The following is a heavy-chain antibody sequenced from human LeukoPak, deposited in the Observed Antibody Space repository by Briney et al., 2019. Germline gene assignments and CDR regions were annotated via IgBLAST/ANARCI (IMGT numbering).Heavy chain of an antibody. J-gene: IGHJ4*02. CDR2: ISSSSSYI. CDR1: GFTFSGYS. V-gene: IGHV3-21*01. D-gene: IGHD4-17*01. Sequence: PGGSLRLSCAASGFTFSGYSINWVRQAPGTGLEWVSSISSSSSYIYYADSVKGRFTISRDNAKNSLYLQMNSLRAEDTAVYYCARAGGSTVSHSDYWGQGTLVTVSS. CDR3: ARAGGSTVSHSDY.